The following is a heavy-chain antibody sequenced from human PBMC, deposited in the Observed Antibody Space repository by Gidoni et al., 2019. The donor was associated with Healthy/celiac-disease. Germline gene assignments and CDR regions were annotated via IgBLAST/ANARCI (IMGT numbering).Heavy chain of an antibody. CDR2: ISYDGSKK. CDR3: ATGDYDILTGYRRAFDI. D-gene: IGHD3-9*01. J-gene: IGHJ3*02. CDR1: AVTLSSSG. V-gene: IGHV3-30*03. Sequence: QVQLVESGGGVVQPGRSLRLSCAAPAVTLSSSGMPWVPQAPGKGLEWVAVISYDGSKKYYADSVEGRFTISRDNSKNTLYLQMNSLRAEDTAVYYCATGDYDILTGYRRAFDIWGQGTMVTVSS.